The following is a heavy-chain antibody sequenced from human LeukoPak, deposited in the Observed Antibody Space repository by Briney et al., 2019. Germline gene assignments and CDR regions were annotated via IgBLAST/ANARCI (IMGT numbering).Heavy chain of an antibody. CDR3: ATWPGSWYGEDY. D-gene: IGHD3-10*01. Sequence: GGSLRLSCTTSGFTFDKYFMIWVRQAPGKGLQWVSSISGTSTYIDYADSVKGRFTISRDNSQNTMYLQVNDLRAEDTAVYYCATWPGSWYGEDYWGQGTLVTVSS. V-gene: IGHV3-21*04. J-gene: IGHJ4*02. CDR1: GFTFDKYF. CDR2: ISGTSTYI.